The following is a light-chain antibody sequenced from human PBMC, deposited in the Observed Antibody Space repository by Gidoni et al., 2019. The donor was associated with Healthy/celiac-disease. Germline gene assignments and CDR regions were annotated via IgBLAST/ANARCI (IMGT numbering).Light chain of an antibody. CDR3: QQSNSTPLT. Sequence: IQLTQSPSCLSASVGDRVTITCRASQSISSYLNWYQQKPGKAPKLLIYAASSLQSGVPSRFSGSGSGTDFTLTISSLQPEDFATYYCQQSNSTPLTFXGXTKVXIK. CDR1: QSISSY. J-gene: IGKJ4*01. CDR2: AAS. V-gene: IGKV1-39*01.